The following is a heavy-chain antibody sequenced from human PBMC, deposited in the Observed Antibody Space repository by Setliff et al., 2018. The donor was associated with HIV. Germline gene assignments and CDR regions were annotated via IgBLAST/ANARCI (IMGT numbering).Heavy chain of an antibody. J-gene: IGHJ6*03. D-gene: IGHD5-12*01. V-gene: IGHV3-21*01. CDR2: ISSSSSYI. Sequence: LRLSCAASGFTFSSYSMNWVRQAPGKGLEWVSSISSSSSYIYYADSVKGRFTISRDNAKNSRYLQMNSLRAEDTAMYYCARDRKMDGYNFDYYYSYYMDVWGKGTTVTVS. CDR1: GFTFSSYS. CDR3: ARDRKMDGYNFDYYYSYYMDV.